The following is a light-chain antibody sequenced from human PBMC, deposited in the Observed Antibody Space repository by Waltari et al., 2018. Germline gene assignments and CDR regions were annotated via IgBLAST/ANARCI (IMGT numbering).Light chain of an antibody. J-gene: IGKJ1*01. CDR1: HNINNF. CDR3: QQRSKWPPWT. Sequence: DIVLTQSPATLSLSPGERATLSCRASHNINNFLAWYQQRPGQAPRLLIYDGSNRATGIPARFSGSGSGTDFTLTISSLEPEDFAVYYCQQRSKWPPWTFGQGTKVEVK. V-gene: IGKV3-11*01. CDR2: DGS.